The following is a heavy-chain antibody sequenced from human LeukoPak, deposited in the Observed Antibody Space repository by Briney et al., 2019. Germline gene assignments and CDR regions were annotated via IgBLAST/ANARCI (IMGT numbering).Heavy chain of an antibody. J-gene: IGHJ4*02. V-gene: IGHV3-48*01. Sequence: PGGSLRLSCAASGFTFSSYSMNWVRQTSEKGLEWVSYISSGSSNKYYADSVKGRFTISRDNAKNSLFLQMNSLRVEDTAVYYCVRSMGPGHYYVADYWGQGTLVTVSS. CDR3: VRSMGPGHYYVADY. CDR1: GFTFSSYS. CDR2: ISSGSSNK. D-gene: IGHD3-22*01.